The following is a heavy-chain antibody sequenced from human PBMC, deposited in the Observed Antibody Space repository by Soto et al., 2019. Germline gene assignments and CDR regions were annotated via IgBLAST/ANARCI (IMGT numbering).Heavy chain of an antibody. CDR1: GVTVSSNY. D-gene: IGHD5-18*01. V-gene: IGHV3-66*04. CDR2: IYSGGST. CDR3: ARHGYNYGGGYFDY. Sequence: EVQLVESGGGLVQPGGSLRLSCAASGVTVSSNYMSWVRQAPGKGLEWVSVIYSGGSTYYADSVKGRFTISRDNSKNTLYLQMNGPRAEDTAVYYCARHGYNYGGGYFDYWGQGTLVTVSS. J-gene: IGHJ4*02.